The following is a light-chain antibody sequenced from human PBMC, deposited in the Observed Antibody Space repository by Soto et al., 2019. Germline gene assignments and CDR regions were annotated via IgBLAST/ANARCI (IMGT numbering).Light chain of an antibody. CDR2: DAS. V-gene: IGKV1-5*01. CDR1: QSISSW. CDR3: QQYNSYPLT. Sequence: DIQMTQSPSTLSASVGDRVTITCRASQSISSWLAWYQQKPGKAPKLLIYDASSLESGVPSRFSGSGSGTEFTLTISSLQPDDFATDYGQQYNSYPLTFGGGTKVEIK. J-gene: IGKJ4*01.